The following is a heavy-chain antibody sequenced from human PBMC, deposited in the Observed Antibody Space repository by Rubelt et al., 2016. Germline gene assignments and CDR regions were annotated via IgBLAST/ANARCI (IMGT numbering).Heavy chain of an antibody. J-gene: IGHJ4*02. CDR2: VSADGGGT. CDR3: AKGRGILSPDY. D-gene: IGHD3-10*01. V-gene: IGHV3-23*01. Sequence: EVQLLEFGGGLVQPGGSLRLSCATSGFSFGSYAMTWVRQAPGKGLEWVSAVSADGGGTYYADSGKGRFTISRDNSKNTLSLQMNSLRAEDTAVYYCAKGRGILSPDYWGQGTLVTVSS. CDR1: GFSFGSYA.